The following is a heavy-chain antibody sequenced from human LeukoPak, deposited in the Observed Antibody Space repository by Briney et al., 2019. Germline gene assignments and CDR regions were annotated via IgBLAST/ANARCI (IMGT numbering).Heavy chain of an antibody. CDR3: ARVSYDILTGYSYIDF. J-gene: IGHJ4*02. Sequence: GGSLRLSCAASGFTFSSYSMNWVRQAPGKGLEWVSSIRSSSSYIYYADSVKGRFTISRDNAKNSLYLQMNSLRAEDTAVYYCARVSYDILTGYSYIDFWGQGTLVTVSS. CDR2: IRSSSSYI. D-gene: IGHD3-9*01. CDR1: GFTFSSYS. V-gene: IGHV3-21*01.